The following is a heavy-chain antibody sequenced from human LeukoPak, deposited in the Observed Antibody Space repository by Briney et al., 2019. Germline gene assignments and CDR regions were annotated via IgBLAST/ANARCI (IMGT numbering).Heavy chain of an antibody. CDR3: ARDHSFFSGLDY. J-gene: IGHJ4*02. CDR1: GDSFSSYY. Sequence: PSETLSLTCTVSGDSFSSYYWSWIRQPPGKGLEWIGYIYYSGSTNYNPSLKSRVTISVDTSKNQFSLKLSSVTAADTAVYYCARDHSFFSGLDYWGQGTLVTVSS. V-gene: IGHV4-59*01. CDR2: IYYSGST. D-gene: IGHD3-3*01.